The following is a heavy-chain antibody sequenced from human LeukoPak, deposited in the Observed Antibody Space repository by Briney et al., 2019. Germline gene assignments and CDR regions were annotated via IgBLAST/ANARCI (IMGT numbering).Heavy chain of an antibody. CDR1: GFTFSSYA. J-gene: IGHJ6*03. CDR3: AKDPLTGYCSGGSCYSGVYYYMDV. V-gene: IGHV3-23*01. CDR2: ISGSGGST. Sequence: PGGSLRLSCAASGFTFSSYAMSWVRQAPGKGLEWVSAISGSGGSTYYADSVKGRFTISRDNSKNTLYLQMNSLRAEDTAVYYCAKDPLTGYCSGGSCYSGVYYYMDVWGKGTTVTVSS. D-gene: IGHD2-15*01.